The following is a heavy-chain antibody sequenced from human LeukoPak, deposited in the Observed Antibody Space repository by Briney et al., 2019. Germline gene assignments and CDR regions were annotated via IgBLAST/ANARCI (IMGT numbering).Heavy chain of an antibody. V-gene: IGHV3-23*01. CDR3: ARGRSAAGPLHYFDS. CDR2: ISGSGDST. J-gene: IGHJ4*02. D-gene: IGHD6-13*01. CDR1: GFTFSRYG. Sequence: GGSLRLSCAASGFTFSRYGLSWVRQAPGKGLEWVSVISGSGDSTYHADSVKGRFSISRDNSRNTLYLQMNSLRDEDTAVYYCARGRSAAGPLHYFDSWGQGTLVTVSS.